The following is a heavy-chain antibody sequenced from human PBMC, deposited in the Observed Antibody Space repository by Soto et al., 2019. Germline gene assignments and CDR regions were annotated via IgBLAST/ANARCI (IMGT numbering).Heavy chain of an antibody. J-gene: IGHJ4*02. D-gene: IGHD1-26*01. CDR1: GFTFSNAW. CDR3: TYSASDY. Sequence: RRLSCAASGFTFSNAWMTWVRQAPGKGLEWVGRIKSKTDGGTIDYAAPVKGRFTISRDDSENTVYLQMNSLKTEDTAVYYCTYSASDYWGQGTLVTVSS. CDR2: IKSKTDGGTI. V-gene: IGHV3-15*01.